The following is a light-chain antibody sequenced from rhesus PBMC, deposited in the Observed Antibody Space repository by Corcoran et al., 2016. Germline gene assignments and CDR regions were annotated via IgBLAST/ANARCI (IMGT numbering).Light chain of an antibody. CDR1: DTIGSY. V-gene: IGKV3-40*03. Sequence: IVMTQSPATLSLSPGEVATLSCRASDTIGSYLAWYKKKPGQAPKLLVHSAYFRASGIPDRFRGSGAGTHFTLTISSLQPEDVGIYYCQQYNDLPLTFGGGTKVELK. J-gene: IGKJ4*01. CDR3: QQYNDLPLT. CDR2: SAY.